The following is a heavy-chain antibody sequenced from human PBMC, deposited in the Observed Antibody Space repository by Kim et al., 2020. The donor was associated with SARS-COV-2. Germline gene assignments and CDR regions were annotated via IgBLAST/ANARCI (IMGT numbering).Heavy chain of an antibody. CDR3: AKGDCSSASYYTTDS. CDR2: VSGSGDST. Sequence: GGSLRLSCAASGFTFSTYAMTWVRQAPGKGLEWVSTVSGSGDSTHYADSVKGRFTIYRDTSKDTLYLRMISLRAEDTAVYYCAKGDCSSASYYTTDSWGRGTLVTVSS. CDR1: GFTFSTYA. D-gene: IGHD2-2*01. J-gene: IGHJ4*02. V-gene: IGHV3-23*01.